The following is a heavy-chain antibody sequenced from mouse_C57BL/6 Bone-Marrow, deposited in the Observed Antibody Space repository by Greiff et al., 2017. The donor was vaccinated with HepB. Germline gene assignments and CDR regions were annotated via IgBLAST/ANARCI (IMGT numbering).Heavy chain of an antibody. J-gene: IGHJ1*03. CDR3: AGGETSAVGATYWYFDV. D-gene: IGHD1-1*01. CDR1: GYTFTSYG. CDR2: TYPRSGNT. V-gene: IGHV1-81*01. Sequence: VQLQQSGAELARPGASVKLSCKASGYTFTSYGISWVKQRPGQGLEWIGETYPRSGNTYYNEKFKGKATLTADKSSSTAYMELRSLTSEDSAVYVGAGGETSAVGATYWYFDVWGRGTTVTVTA.